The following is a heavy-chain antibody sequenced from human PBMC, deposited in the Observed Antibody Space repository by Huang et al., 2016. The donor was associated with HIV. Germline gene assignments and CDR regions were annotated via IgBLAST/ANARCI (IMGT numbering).Heavy chain of an antibody. Sequence: EVQLLESGGGLVQPGGSLRLSCTASEFTWSSYGMSWGRQAAGEWRELVSTIRGSSVNTDSADSGKCRFTISRDKSKNTLYLQMNSLRAEDTAVYFCAKKGGLTGFQPLDYWGQGTQVTVSS. CDR3: AKKGGLTGFQPLDY. CDR1: EFTWSSYG. CDR2: IRGSSVNT. D-gene: IGHD2-8*02. J-gene: IGHJ4*02. V-gene: IGHV3-23*01.